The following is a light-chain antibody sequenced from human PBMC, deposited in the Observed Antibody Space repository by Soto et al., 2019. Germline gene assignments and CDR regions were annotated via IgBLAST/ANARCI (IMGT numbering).Light chain of an antibody. J-gene: IGKJ1*01. V-gene: IGKV4-1*01. CDR2: WAS. Sequence: DIVMTQSPDSLAVSLGERATISCKSSQSVFFSSNNKNYLAWYQQKEGQPPELLIYWASFRESGAPDRFSGSGSGTDFTLTISRLEPEDFAVYYCQQYGSSGTFGQGTKVDIK. CDR1: QSVFFSSNNKNY. CDR3: QQYGSSGT.